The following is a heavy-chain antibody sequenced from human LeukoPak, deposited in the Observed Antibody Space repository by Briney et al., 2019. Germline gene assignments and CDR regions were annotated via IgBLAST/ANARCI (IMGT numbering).Heavy chain of an antibody. CDR1: GYTFTNYG. D-gene: IGHD4-23*01. Sequence: ASVKVSCKASGYTFTNYGVNWVRQAPGQGLEWMGIINPSGGSTSYAQKFQGRVTMTRDTSTSTVYMELSSLRSEDTAVYYCARFGGNSGAPGYWGQGTLVTVSS. CDR3: ARFGGNSGAPGY. CDR2: INPSGGST. V-gene: IGHV1-46*01. J-gene: IGHJ4*02.